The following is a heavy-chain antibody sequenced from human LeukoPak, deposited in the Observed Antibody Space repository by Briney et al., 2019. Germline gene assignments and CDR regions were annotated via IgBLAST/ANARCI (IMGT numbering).Heavy chain of an antibody. D-gene: IGHD6-19*01. CDR2: IWYDGSNK. V-gene: IGHV3-33*01. Sequence: GGSLRLSCAASGFTFSSYGLHWVRQAPGKGLEWVAVIWYDGSNKYYADSVKGRFTISRDNSKNTLYLQMNSLRAEDTAVYYCGIEISGFPDYWGQGTLVTVSS. CDR3: GIEISGFPDY. J-gene: IGHJ4*02. CDR1: GFTFSSYG.